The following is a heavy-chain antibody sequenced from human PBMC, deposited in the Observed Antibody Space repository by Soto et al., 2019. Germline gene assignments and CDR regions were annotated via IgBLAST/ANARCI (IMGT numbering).Heavy chain of an antibody. J-gene: IGHJ5*02. Sequence: SDTLSLTCTVSGGSISSSSYYRGWIRQPPGKGLEWIGSIYYSGSTYYNPSLKSRVTISVDTSKDQFSLKLSSVTAADTAVYYCARRCSVLLWFGELLEPWFDPWGQGTLVTSPQ. CDR2: IYYSGST. V-gene: IGHV4-39*01. CDR1: GGSISSSSYY. CDR3: ARRCSVLLWFGELLEPWFDP. D-gene: IGHD3-10*01.